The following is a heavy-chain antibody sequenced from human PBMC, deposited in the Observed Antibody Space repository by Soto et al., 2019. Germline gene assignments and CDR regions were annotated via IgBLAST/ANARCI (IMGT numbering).Heavy chain of an antibody. Sequence: QVQLQQWGAGLLKPSETLSLTCAVYGGSFSGYYWSWIRQPPGKGLEWIGEINHSGSTNYNPSLKSRGTISVDTSKNQFSLKLSSVTAADTAVYYCARGFVTNCSGGSCDSRGGDYWGQGTLVTVSS. D-gene: IGHD2-15*01. J-gene: IGHJ4*02. CDR3: ARGFVTNCSGGSCDSRGGDY. CDR2: INHSGST. V-gene: IGHV4-34*01. CDR1: GGSFSGYY.